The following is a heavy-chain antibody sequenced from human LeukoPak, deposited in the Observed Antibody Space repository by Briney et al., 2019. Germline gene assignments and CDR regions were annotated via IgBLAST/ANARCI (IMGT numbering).Heavy chain of an antibody. CDR1: GFTFNGHW. CDR2: IKEDGSGK. V-gene: IGHV3-7*03. D-gene: IGHD5-12*01. CDR3: ARGLSGYDYEGADY. Sequence: GGSLRLSCAAAGFTFNGHWMTWVRQAPGKGLEWVANIKEDGSGKYYVDSVKGRFTISRDNAKNSLYLQMNSLRAEDTAVYYCARGLSGYDYEGADYWGQGTLVTVSS. J-gene: IGHJ4*02.